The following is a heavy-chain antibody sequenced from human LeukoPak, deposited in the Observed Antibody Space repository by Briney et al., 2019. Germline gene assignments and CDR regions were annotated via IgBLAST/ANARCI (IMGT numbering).Heavy chain of an antibody. V-gene: IGHV1-2*06. D-gene: IGHD5-24*01. CDR2: INPNSGGT. CDR3: AREGDGFNSWAYFDY. Sequence: ASVKVSCKTSGYTFTGSYMHWVRQAPGQGLEWIGRINPNSGGTNLAQKFQGRVTMTRDTSISTAYMELSRLRSGDTAVYYCAREGDGFNSWAYFDYWGQGTLVTVSS. J-gene: IGHJ4*02. CDR1: GYTFTGSY.